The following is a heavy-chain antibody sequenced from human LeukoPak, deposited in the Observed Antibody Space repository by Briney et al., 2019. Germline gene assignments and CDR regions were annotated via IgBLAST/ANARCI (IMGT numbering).Heavy chain of an antibody. J-gene: IGHJ4*02. CDR1: GGTFSSYA. Sequence: GASVKVSCKASGGTFSSYAISWVRQAPGQGLEWMGGIIPIFGTANYAQKFQGRVTITADESTSTAYMELSSLRSEDTAVSYCARGYGGNSGSIDYWGQGTLVTVSS. V-gene: IGHV1-69*01. D-gene: IGHD4-23*01. CDR3: ARGYGGNSGSIDY. CDR2: IIPIFGTA.